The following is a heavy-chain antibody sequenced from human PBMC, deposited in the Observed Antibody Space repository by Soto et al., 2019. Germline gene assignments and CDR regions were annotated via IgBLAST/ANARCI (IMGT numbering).Heavy chain of an antibody. CDR2: INSDGSST. J-gene: IGHJ5*02. Sequence: GGSLRLSCAASGFTFSSYWMHWVRQAPGKGLVWVSRINSDGSSTSYADSVKGRFTISRDNAKNTLYLQMNSLRAEDTAVYYCARMAIGDCSSTSCPPGRWFDPWGQGTLVTVSS. CDR1: GFTFSSYW. CDR3: ARMAIGDCSSTSCPPGRWFDP. V-gene: IGHV3-74*01. D-gene: IGHD2-2*01.